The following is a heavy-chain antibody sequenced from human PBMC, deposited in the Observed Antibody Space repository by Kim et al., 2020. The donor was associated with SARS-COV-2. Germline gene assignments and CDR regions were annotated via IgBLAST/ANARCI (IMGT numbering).Heavy chain of an antibody. CDR3: ARGEGYCSSTSCYVPLDY. CDR2: INAGNGNT. V-gene: IGHV1-3*01. J-gene: IGHJ4*02. Sequence: ASVKVSCKASGYTFTSYAMHWVRQAPGQRLEWMGWINAGNGNTKYSQKFQGRVTITRDTSASTAYMELSSLRSEDTAVYYCARGEGYCSSTSCYVPLDYWGQGTLVTVSS. CDR1: GYTFTSYA. D-gene: IGHD2-2*01.